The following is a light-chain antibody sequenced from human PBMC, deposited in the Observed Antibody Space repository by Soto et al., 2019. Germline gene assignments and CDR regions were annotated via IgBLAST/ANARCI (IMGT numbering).Light chain of an antibody. J-gene: IGKJ1*01. CDR3: QRYNNWPPWT. CDR1: QSVSSN. V-gene: IGKV3-15*01. CDR2: DAS. Sequence: ETVMTQSPATLSVSPGERVTLSCRASQSVSSNLAWYQQRPGQAPRLLIYDASTRAPGIPAMFGGSGSETEFTLTISSLRSEDVAVYYCQRYNNWPPWTFGQGTKVEVK.